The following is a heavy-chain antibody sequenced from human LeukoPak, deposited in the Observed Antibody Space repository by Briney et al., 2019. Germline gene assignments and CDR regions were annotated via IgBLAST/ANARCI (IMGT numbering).Heavy chain of an antibody. Sequence: PGWSLRLSCAASGFTFNSYTMNWVHQAPRKGLEWTSYISRTGTTIYYADSLKGRFTISRDNAKNSLYLQINSLRSEDTGLYFCARDLGSGDHGLLVWGQGTLLTVPS. CDR2: ISRTGTTI. V-gene: IGHV3-48*01. J-gene: IGHJ4*02. CDR3: ARDLGSGDHGLLV. D-gene: IGHD2-21*02. CDR1: GFTFNSYT.